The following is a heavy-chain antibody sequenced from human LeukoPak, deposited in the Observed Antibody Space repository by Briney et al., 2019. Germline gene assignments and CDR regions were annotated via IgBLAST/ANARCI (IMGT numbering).Heavy chain of an antibody. CDR3: ARAAGYCSSTSCYGNYNWFDP. D-gene: IGHD2-2*01. Sequence: PSQTLSLTCTVSVGSISSGSYYWSWIRQPAGKGLEWIGRIYTSGSTNYNPSLKSRVTISVDTSKNQFSLKLSSVTAADTAVYYCARAAGYCSSTSCYGNYNWFDPWGQGTLVTVSS. CDR2: IYTSGST. V-gene: IGHV4-61*02. CDR1: VGSISSGSYY. J-gene: IGHJ5*02.